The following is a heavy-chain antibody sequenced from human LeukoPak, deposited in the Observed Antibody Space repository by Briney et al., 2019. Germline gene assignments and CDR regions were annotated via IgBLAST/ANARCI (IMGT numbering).Heavy chain of an antibody. Sequence: PSETLSLTCSVSGDSIRSHYWSWLRQPPGKRPEWIGHVFFTGSTTYNPTLEGRVTISIDTSGSQFSLKLTSVTAADTAVYYCARVEWELLGAHLWGQGILLSVSS. V-gene: IGHV4-59*11. J-gene: IGHJ4*02. CDR3: ARVEWELLGAHL. CDR1: GDSIRSHY. CDR2: VFFTGST. D-gene: IGHD1-26*01.